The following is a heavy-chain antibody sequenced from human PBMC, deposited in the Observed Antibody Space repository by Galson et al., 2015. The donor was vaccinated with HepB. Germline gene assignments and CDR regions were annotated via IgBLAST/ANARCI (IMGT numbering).Heavy chain of an antibody. J-gene: IGHJ6*02. Sequence: CAISGDSVSSNSAAWNWIGQSPSRGLEWLGRTYYRSKWYNDYAVSVKSRITINPDTSKNQFSLQLNSVTPEDTAVYYCARQLDGNYYYYYGMDVWGQGTTVTVSS. V-gene: IGHV6-1*01. CDR1: GDSVSSNSAA. D-gene: IGHD6-13*01. CDR2: TYYRSKWYN. CDR3: ARQLDGNYYYYYGMDV.